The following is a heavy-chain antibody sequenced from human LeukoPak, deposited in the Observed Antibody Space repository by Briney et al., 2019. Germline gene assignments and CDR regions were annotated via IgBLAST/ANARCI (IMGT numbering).Heavy chain of an antibody. D-gene: IGHD1-26*01. V-gene: IGHV3-64D*09. Sequence: GSLRLSCSASGFPFIFYGMHWVRQAPGKGLVYVSAISSNGGSTYYADSVKGRFTISRDNSKNTLSLQMSTLRPDDTAVYYCARGLGGSYYFDHWGQGTLVTVSS. CDR2: ISSNGGST. CDR1: GFPFIFYG. J-gene: IGHJ4*02. CDR3: ARGLGGSYYFDH.